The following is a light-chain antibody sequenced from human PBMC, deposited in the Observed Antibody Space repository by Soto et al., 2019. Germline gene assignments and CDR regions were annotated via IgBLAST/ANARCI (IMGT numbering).Light chain of an antibody. CDR1: QSISSS. Sequence: EIVMTQSPVTLSVSPGERATLSCRASQSISSSLAWFQQKPGQAPWLLIYGASTRAAGTPARFSGSGSGTEFTLTISSLQSEDFAVYYCQQYNNWPRTFGPGTTVDI. V-gene: IGKV3-15*01. CDR2: GAS. CDR3: QQYNNWPRT. J-gene: IGKJ3*01.